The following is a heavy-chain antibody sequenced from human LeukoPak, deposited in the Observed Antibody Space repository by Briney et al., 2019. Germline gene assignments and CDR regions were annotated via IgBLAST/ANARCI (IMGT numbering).Heavy chain of an antibody. J-gene: IGHJ4*02. CDR1: GFTFSSYW. CDR3: ARDRNWNYPDY. D-gene: IGHD1-1*01. CDR2: IKQDGSEK. V-gene: IGHV3-7*01. Sequence: GGSLRLSCAASGFTFSSYWLSWVRQAPGKGLEWVANIKQDGSEKYYVDSVKGRFTISRDNARNSLYLQMNSLRAEDTAVYYCARDRNWNYPDYWGQGTLVTVSS.